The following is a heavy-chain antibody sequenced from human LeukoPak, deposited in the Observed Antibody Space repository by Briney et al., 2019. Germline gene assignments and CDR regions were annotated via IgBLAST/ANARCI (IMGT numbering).Heavy chain of an antibody. CDR2: ISGSGGST. CDR1: GFTFSSYA. J-gene: IGHJ4*02. CDR3: AKDLSDYYDSSGYYPHFDY. Sequence: GGSLRLSCAASGFTFSSYAMSWVRQAPGKGLEWVSAISGSGGSTYYADSVKGRFTISRDNPKNTLYLQMNSLRAEDTAVYYCAKDLSDYYDSSGYYPHFDYWGQGTLVTVSS. D-gene: IGHD3-22*01. V-gene: IGHV3-23*01.